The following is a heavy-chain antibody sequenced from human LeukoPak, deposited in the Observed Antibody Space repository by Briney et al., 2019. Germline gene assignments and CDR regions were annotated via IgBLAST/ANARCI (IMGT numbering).Heavy chain of an antibody. CDR2: IYHSGST. J-gene: IGHJ5*02. Sequence: SETLSLTCAVSGGSISSGGYSWSWIRQPPGKGLEWIGYIYHSGSTYYNPSLKSRVTISVDRSKNQFSLKLSSVTAADTAVYYCAREYYGGENNWFDPWGQGTLVTVSS. CDR3: AREYYGGENNWFDP. V-gene: IGHV4-30-2*01. D-gene: IGHD4-23*01. CDR1: GGSISSGGYS.